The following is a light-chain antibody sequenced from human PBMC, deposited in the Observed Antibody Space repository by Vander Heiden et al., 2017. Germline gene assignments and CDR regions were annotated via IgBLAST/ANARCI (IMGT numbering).Light chain of an antibody. V-gene: IGLV2-11*01. CDR1: SSDVGSYNL. Sequence: QSALTQPRSVSGSPGQSVTLSCTGTSSDVGSYNLVSWYPQPPGKATKLIIYNVSKRPSGVPVRFSGSRSSNADSLTITGLQAEDEDDYFCCSYAGSSTLGVFGTGTKVTV. CDR2: NVS. CDR3: CSYAGSSTLGV. J-gene: IGLJ1*01.